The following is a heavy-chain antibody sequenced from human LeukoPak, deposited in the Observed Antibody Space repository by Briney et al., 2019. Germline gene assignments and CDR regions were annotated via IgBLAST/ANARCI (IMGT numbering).Heavy chain of an antibody. D-gene: IGHD6-19*01. V-gene: IGHV3-9*01. CDR3: ARNPVAGRIS. J-gene: IGHJ4*02. CDR1: GFTFDDYA. CDR2: ISWNSGSI. Sequence: GRSLRLSCAASGFTFDDYAMHWVRQAPGKGLEWVSGISWNSGSIGYADSVKGRFTISRDNAKNSLYLQMNSLRAEDTAVYYCARNPVAGRISWGQGTLVTVSS.